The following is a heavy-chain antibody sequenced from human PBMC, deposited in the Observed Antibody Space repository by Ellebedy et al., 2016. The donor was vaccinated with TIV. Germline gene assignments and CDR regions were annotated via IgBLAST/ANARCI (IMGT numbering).Heavy chain of an antibody. Sequence: SVSDGSTSSGDYSWGWIRQPPGKGLEWIGSIYYTGRTYHNPSLQSRLTISVDTSKNQFSLKLNSVTAADTAVYYCAREGDDSSGYSRWGQGTLVTVSS. V-gene: IGHV4-39*02. D-gene: IGHD3-22*01. J-gene: IGHJ4*02. CDR2: IYYTGRT. CDR3: AREGDDSSGYSR. CDR1: DGSTSSGDYS.